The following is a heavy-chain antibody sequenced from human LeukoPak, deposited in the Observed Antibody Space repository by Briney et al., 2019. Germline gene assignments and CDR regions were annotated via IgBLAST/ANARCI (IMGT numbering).Heavy chain of an antibody. V-gene: IGHV4-59*01. CDR3: ARGSYYDSSGYFPDAFDI. D-gene: IGHD3-22*01. Sequence: SETLSLTCTVSGGFFSSYYWSWIRQPPGKGLEWIGYIDYSGSTNYNPSLKSRVTISVDTSKNQFSLKLSSVTAADTAVYYCARGSYYDSSGYFPDAFDIWGQGTMVTVSS. CDR2: IDYSGST. CDR1: GGFFSSYY. J-gene: IGHJ3*02.